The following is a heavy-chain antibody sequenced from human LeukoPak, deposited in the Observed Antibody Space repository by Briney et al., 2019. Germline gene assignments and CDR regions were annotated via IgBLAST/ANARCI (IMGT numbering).Heavy chain of an antibody. J-gene: IGHJ4*02. CDR2: ISDTGGST. V-gene: IGHV3-23*01. D-gene: IGHD3-3*02. CDR3: AKDSIAWDFDY. Sequence: GGSLRLSCAASGFTFSSYVMSWVRQAPGKGLEWVSAISDTGGSTYYADSVRGRFTISRYNSTNTLYLQMNSLRDEDTAVYYCAKDSIAWDFDYWGQGTLVTVSS. CDR1: GFTFSSYV.